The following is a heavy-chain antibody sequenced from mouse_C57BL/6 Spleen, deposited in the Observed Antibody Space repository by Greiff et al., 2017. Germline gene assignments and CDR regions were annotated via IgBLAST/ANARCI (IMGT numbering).Heavy chain of an antibody. D-gene: IGHD2-1*01. Sequence: VQLQQSGPELVKPGATVKISCKASGYSFTGYFMNWVKQSHGKSLEWIGRINPYNGDNFYHQKFKGKATLTVDKSSSTAQMGLLSLTSEDVAVYYCARGVLWELGVYFDYWGQGTTLTVSS. CDR2: INPYNGDN. CDR1: GYSFTGYF. J-gene: IGHJ2*01. V-gene: IGHV1-37*01. CDR3: ARGVLWELGVYFDY.